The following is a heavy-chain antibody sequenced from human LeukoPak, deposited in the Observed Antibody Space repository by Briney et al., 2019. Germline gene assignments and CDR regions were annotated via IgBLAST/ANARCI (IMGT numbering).Heavy chain of an antibody. J-gene: IGHJ4*02. D-gene: IGHD3-22*01. V-gene: IGHV4-59*01. CDR2: IYYSGST. Sequence: PSETLSLTCTVSGGSISSYYWSWIRQPPGKGLEWIGYIYYSGSTKYNPSLKSRVTISVDTSKNQFSLKLRSVTAADTAVYYCARVTGYMIGDYFDYWGQGTLVTVSS. CDR3: ARVTGYMIGDYFDY. CDR1: GGSISSYY.